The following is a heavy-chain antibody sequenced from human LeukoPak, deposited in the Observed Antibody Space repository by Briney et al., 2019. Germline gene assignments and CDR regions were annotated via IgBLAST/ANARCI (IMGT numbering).Heavy chain of an antibody. CDR1: GDSVSSNSAA. Sequence: SQTLSLTCAISGDSVSSNSAAWHWIRQSPSRGLEWLGRTYYRSKWYNDYAVSVKSQITISPDTSKNQFSLQLNSVTPGDTAVYYCARGGYNYGTTSDAFDIWGQGTMVTVSS. V-gene: IGHV6-1*01. CDR3: ARGGYNYGTTSDAFDI. J-gene: IGHJ3*02. CDR2: TYYRSKWYN. D-gene: IGHD5-18*01.